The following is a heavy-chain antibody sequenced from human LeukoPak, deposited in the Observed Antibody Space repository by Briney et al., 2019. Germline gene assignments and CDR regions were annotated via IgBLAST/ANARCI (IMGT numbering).Heavy chain of an antibody. CDR2: IYSSGST. V-gene: IGHV4-61*02. J-gene: IGHJ4*02. D-gene: IGHD6-19*01. Sequence: SETLSLTCTVSGGSISSSSYYWSWIRQPAGKGLEWIGRIYSSGSTNYNPSLKSRVSMSVDTSKNQFSLNLSFVTAADTAVYYCARGYGAGHYFDYWGQGTPVTVSS. CDR1: GGSISSSSYY. CDR3: ARGYGAGHYFDY.